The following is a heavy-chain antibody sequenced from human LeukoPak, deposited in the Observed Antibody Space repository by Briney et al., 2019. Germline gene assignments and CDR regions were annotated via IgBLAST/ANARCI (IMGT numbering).Heavy chain of an antibody. J-gene: IGHJ6*02. D-gene: IGHD2-21*02. Sequence: SVKVSCKASGFTFTSSAMQWVRQARGQRLEWIGWIVVGSGNTNYAQKFQERVTITRDMSTSTAYMELSSLRSEDTAVYYCAADEGGCGGDCNGDYYYYYGMDVWGQGTTVTVSS. V-gene: IGHV1-58*02. CDR1: GFTFTSSA. CDR2: IVVGSGNT. CDR3: AADEGGCGGDCNGDYYYYYGMDV.